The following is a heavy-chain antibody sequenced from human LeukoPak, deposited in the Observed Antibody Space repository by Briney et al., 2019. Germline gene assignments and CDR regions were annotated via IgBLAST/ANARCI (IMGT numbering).Heavy chain of an antibody. CDR2: ISGSGDST. CDR3: AKTRPLDSSSWSHGDY. V-gene: IGHV3-23*01. D-gene: IGHD6-13*01. Sequence: GGSLRLSCAASGFTFSTCAMSWVRQAPGKGLEWVSAISGSGDSTYYGDSVKGRFTISRDNSKNTLYLQMNSLRAEDTAVYYCAKTRPLDSSSWSHGDYWGQGTLVTVSS. CDR1: GFTFSTCA. J-gene: IGHJ4*02.